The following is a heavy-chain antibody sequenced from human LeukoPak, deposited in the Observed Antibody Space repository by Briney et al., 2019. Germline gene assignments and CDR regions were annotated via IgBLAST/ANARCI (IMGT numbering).Heavy chain of an antibody. V-gene: IGHV3-23*01. D-gene: IGHD6-19*01. Sequence: GGSLRLSCAASGFTFNINAISCVRQAPGKGLEWVSTIGGSGDKTFYADSVKGRFTISRDNSKNMLHLQMSSLTGEDTALYHCVRRGDASSGWGDHDYWGQGALVTVSS. J-gene: IGHJ4*02. CDR1: GFTFNINA. CDR3: VRRGDASSGWGDHDY. CDR2: IGGSGDKT.